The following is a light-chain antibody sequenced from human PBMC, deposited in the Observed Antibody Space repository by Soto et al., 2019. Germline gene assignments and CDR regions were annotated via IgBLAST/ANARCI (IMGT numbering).Light chain of an antibody. CDR3: QLSYSPPHS. V-gene: IGKV1-39*01. J-gene: IGKJ2*01. Sequence: DIRMTQSPSSLSASVGDRVTITCRASQSISIYLNWYQQNPGKAPKLLIYASSSLQTGVPSRFSGSGSVTDFTLTISSLQPEDFATYYCQLSYSPPHSFGQGTKLEIK. CDR1: QSISIY. CDR2: ASS.